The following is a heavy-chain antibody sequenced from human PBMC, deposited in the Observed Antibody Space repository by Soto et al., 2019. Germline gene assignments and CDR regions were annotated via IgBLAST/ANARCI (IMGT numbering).Heavy chain of an antibody. Sequence: ASVKVSCKASGGTFSSYAISWVRQAPGQGLEWMGGIIPIFGTANYAQKFQGRVTITADESTSTAYMELSSLRSEDTAVYYCARAYCSSTSCSKGYYYYYYGMDVWGQGTTVTVSS. J-gene: IGHJ6*02. V-gene: IGHV1-69*13. CDR2: IIPIFGTA. CDR1: GGTFSSYA. CDR3: ARAYCSSTSCSKGYYYYYYGMDV. D-gene: IGHD2-2*01.